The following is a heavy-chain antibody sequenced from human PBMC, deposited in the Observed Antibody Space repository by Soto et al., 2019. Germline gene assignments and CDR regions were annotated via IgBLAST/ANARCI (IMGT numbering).Heavy chain of an antibody. J-gene: IGHJ6*02. CDR3: ARDRQQWLVRGFYYYGMAV. V-gene: IGHV4-39*07. CDR2: MDYSGST. Sequence: SETLSLTCIVSGGSISSSSYYWGWIRQPPGKGLEWIGSMDYSGSTYQNPSLRSRATISVDTSKNQFSLKLSSVTAADTAVYYCARDRQQWLVRGFYYYGMAVWGQGTTVTVSS. CDR1: GGSISSSSYY. D-gene: IGHD6-19*01.